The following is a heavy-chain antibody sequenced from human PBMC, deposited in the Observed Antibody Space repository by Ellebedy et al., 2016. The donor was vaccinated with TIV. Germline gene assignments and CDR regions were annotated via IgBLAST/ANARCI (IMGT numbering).Heavy chain of an antibody. CDR2: VSYDGSKT. Sequence: VGSLRLSXEASAFTFNDYAMHWVRQAPGKGLEWVAFVSYDGSKTYYADSVKGRFTISRDNSKNTLDLQMNSLRAEDTALYYCARETRGYAGIFDYWGQGTLVTASS. J-gene: IGHJ4*02. CDR1: AFTFNDYA. D-gene: IGHD2-15*01. V-gene: IGHV3-30-3*01. CDR3: ARETRGYAGIFDY.